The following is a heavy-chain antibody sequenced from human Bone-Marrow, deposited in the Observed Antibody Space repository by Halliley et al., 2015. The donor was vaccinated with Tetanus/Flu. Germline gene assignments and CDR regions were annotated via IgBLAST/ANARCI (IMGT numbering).Heavy chain of an antibody. CDR3: ARGASSSAY. Sequence: KGLEWVALIWHDGSKKYHADSVKGRFTISRDNSQNTLYLQMDSLRAEDTAVYFCARGASSSAYWGQGTLVTVSS. D-gene: IGHD6-6*01. V-gene: IGHV3-33*01. J-gene: IGHJ4*02. CDR2: IWHDGSKK.